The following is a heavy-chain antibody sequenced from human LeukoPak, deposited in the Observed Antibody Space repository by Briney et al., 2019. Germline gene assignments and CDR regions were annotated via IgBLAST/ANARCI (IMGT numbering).Heavy chain of an antibody. D-gene: IGHD2-2*01. Sequence: GESLKISCAASGFTFCSYEMNWVRQAPGKGLEWVSYISNSGRTIFYADSVKGRFTVSRDNAKNSLYLQMNSLRVEDTAVYYCVRRYCSSTSCTLDSWGQGTLVTVSS. CDR2: ISNSGRTI. J-gene: IGHJ4*02. V-gene: IGHV3-48*03. CDR3: VRRYCSSTSCTLDS. CDR1: GFTFCSYE.